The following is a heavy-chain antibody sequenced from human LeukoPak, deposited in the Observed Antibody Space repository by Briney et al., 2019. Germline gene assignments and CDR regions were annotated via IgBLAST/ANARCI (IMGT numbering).Heavy chain of an antibody. CDR3: AKDSYRGYSYGAFDY. Sequence: GGSLRLSCAASGFTFSSYAMSWVRQVPGKGLEWVSAISGSGGSTNYADPVKGRFTISRDNSKNTLYLQMNSLRAEDTAVYYCAKDSYRGYSYGAFDYWGQGTLVTVSS. CDR1: GFTFSSYA. CDR2: ISGSGGST. V-gene: IGHV3-23*01. J-gene: IGHJ4*02. D-gene: IGHD5-18*01.